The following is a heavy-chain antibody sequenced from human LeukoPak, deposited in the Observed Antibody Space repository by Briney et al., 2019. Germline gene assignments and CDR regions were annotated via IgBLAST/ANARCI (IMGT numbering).Heavy chain of an antibody. CDR1: GFTFSNYA. J-gene: IGHJ4*02. CDR3: ARGSSPVDIVVVPAAKQYYFDY. CDR2: INHSGST. D-gene: IGHD2-2*01. Sequence: GSLRLSCAASGFTFSNYAMSWIRQPPGKGLEWIGEINHSGSTNYNPSLKSRVTISVDTSKNQFSLKLSSVTAADTAVYYCARGSSPVDIVVVPAAKQYYFDYWGQGTLVTVSS. V-gene: IGHV4-34*01.